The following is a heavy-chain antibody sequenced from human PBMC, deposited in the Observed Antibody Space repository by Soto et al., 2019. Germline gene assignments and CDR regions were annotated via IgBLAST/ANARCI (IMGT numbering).Heavy chain of an antibody. CDR2: IYHSGST. D-gene: IGHD6-13*01. J-gene: IGHJ4*02. V-gene: IGHV4-4*02. CDR1: GGSISSSNW. CDR3: ASRSSWYPDY. Sequence: QVQLQESGPGLVKPSGTLSLTCAVSGGSISSSNWWSWVRQPPGKGLEWIEEIYHSGSTNYNPSRKSRFTISVDKSKNQFSLKLSSVTAAVTAVYYCASRSSWYPDYWGQGTLVTVSS.